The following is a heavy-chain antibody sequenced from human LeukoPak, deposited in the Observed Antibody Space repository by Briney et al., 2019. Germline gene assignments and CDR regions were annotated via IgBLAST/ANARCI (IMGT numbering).Heavy chain of an antibody. CDR1: GFTFSNAW. Sequence: GGSLRLSCAASGFTFSNAWMNWVSQAPGKGLECIARIKSKSDGGTIDYAAPVKGRFTISRDDSTNTLYLQMNSLKSEDTAVYYCTTLTIVVAGNWGQGTLVTVSS. CDR2: IKSKSDGGTI. D-gene: IGHD6-19*01. J-gene: IGHJ4*02. CDR3: TTLTIVVAGN. V-gene: IGHV3-15*01.